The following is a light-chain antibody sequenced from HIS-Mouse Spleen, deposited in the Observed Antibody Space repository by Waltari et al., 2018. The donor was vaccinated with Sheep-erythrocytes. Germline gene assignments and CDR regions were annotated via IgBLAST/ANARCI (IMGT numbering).Light chain of an antibody. CDR1: SRYVGGYNY. J-gene: IGLJ1*01. Sequence: QSALTQPRSVPGSPGQSATISSTGTSRYVGGYNYVSWYQQHPGKAPKLMIYDVSKRPSGVPDRFSGSKSGNTASLTISGLQAEDEADYYCCSYAGSYNHVFATGTKVTVL. CDR2: DVS. CDR3: CSYAGSYNHV. V-gene: IGLV2-11*01.